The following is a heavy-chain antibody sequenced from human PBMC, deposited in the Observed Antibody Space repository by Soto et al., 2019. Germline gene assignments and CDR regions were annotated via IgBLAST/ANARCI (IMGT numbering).Heavy chain of an antibody. CDR2: ISAYNGNT. CDR3: ARDLSWYSSSTPDY. J-gene: IGHJ4*02. D-gene: IGHD6-6*01. Sequence: ASVKVSCKASGYTFTSYGISWVRQAPGQGLEWMGWISAYNGNTNYAQKLQGRVTMTTDTSTSTAYMELRSLRSDDTAVYYCARDLSWYSSSTPDYWGQGTLVTVSS. CDR1: GYTFTSYG. V-gene: IGHV1-18*01.